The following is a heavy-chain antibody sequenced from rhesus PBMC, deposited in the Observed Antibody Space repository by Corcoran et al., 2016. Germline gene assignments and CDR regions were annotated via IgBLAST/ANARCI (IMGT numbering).Heavy chain of an antibody. Sequence: QVQLQESGPGLVKPSETLSLTCTVSGASISSTWGSWIRQPPGKGPEWMGEVNGNSGTTNYLPPLKSRVTISKDASKNQFSLKLSSVTAADTAVDYGARHAGYTQDYWGQGVLATVSS. CDR1: GASISSTW. J-gene: IGHJ4*01. V-gene: IGHV4-80*01. CDR3: ARHAGYTQDY. CDR2: VNGNSGTT. D-gene: IGHD6-13*01.